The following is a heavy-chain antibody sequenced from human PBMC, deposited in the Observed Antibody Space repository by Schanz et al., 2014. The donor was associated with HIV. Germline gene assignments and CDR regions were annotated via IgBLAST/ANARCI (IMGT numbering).Heavy chain of an antibody. CDR1: GYTFTSYD. CDR3: ASLVGATGLELDY. V-gene: IGHV1-2*02. D-gene: IGHD1-26*01. Sequence: QVQLVQSGAEVKKPGASVKVSCKASGYTFTSYDINWVRQATGQGLEWMGWINPNSGGTNYAQKFQGRVTMTRDTSISTAYMELSRLRSDDTAVYYCASLVGATGLELDYWGQGTLVTVSS. J-gene: IGHJ4*02. CDR2: INPNSGGT.